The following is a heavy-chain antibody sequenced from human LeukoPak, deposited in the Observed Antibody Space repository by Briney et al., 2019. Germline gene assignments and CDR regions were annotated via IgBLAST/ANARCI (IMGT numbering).Heavy chain of an antibody. D-gene: IGHD6-13*01. CDR1: GFTVSNNY. CDR3: ARSSPGSWYLATSYYYGMDV. J-gene: IGHJ6*02. Sequence: TGGSLRLSCAASGFTVSNNYMSWVRQAPGKGLEWVSVIYSGGTTYYADSVKGRFTISRDNSKNTLYLQMNSLRAEDTAVYYCARSSPGSWYLATSYYYGMDVWGQGTTVTVSS. CDR2: IYSGGTT. V-gene: IGHV3-53*01.